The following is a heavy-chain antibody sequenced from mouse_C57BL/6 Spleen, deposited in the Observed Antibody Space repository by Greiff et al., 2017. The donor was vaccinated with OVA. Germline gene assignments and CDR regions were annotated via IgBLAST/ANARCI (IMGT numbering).Heavy chain of an antibody. J-gene: IGHJ4*01. D-gene: IGHD2-1*01. CDR2: IHPNSGST. CDR1: GYTFTSYW. CDR3: ARSDYYGNYRGAMDY. V-gene: IGHV1-64*01. Sequence: QVQLQQPGAELVKPGASVKLSCKASGYTFTSYWMHWVKQRPGQGLEWIGMIHPNSGSTNYNEKFKSKATLTVDKSSSTAYMQLSSLTSADSAVYYCARSDYYGNYRGAMDYWGQGTSVTVSS.